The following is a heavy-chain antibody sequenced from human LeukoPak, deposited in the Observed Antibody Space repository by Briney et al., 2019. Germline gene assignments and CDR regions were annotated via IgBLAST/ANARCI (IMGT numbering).Heavy chain of an antibody. V-gene: IGHV4-34*01. CDR3: ARERGTGTTHFQH. J-gene: IGHJ1*01. Sequence: NPSETLSLTCAVYGGSFSGYYWSWIRQPPGKGLEWIGEINHSGSTNYNPSLKSRVTISVDTSKNQFSLQLNSVTPEDTAVYYCARERGTGTTHFQHWGQGTLVTVSS. CDR2: INHSGST. D-gene: IGHD3-16*01. CDR1: GGSFSGYY.